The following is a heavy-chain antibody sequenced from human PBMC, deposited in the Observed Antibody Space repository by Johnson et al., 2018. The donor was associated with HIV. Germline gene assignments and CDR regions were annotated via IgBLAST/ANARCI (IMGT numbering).Heavy chain of an antibody. CDR1: EFTFSSYA. CDR2: ISYDGSSK. J-gene: IGHJ3*02. CDR3: ARGITMIAVVKGDAFDM. D-gene: IGHD3-22*01. V-gene: IGHV3-30*04. Sequence: QVQLVESGGGVVQPGRSLRLSCAASEFTFSSYAFHWVRQAPGKGLEWVAVISYDGSSKFYPNSLKGRFSISRDNSKNTVYLQMNSLRTEDTAVYYCARGITMIAVVKGDAFDMWGQGTMVTVSS.